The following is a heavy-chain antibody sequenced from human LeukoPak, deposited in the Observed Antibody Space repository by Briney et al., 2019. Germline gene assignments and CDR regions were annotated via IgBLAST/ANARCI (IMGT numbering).Heavy chain of an antibody. J-gene: IGHJ4*02. D-gene: IGHD2-15*01. CDR1: GFDFSSYS. V-gene: IGHV3-48*01. CDR2: ISSSGGSI. Sequence: HPGGSLRLSCGASGFDFSSYSMNWVRQAPGKGLEWVSYISSSGGSIYYADSVKGRFTISRDNSKNTVYLQMNSLRAEDTAVYYCASDLLYWGQGTLVTVSS. CDR3: ASDLLY.